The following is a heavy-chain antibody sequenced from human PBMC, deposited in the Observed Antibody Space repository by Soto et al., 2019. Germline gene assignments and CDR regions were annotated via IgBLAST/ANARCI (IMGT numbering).Heavy chain of an antibody. V-gene: IGHV3-33*01. J-gene: IGHJ4*02. CDR1: GFSFSAHG. CDR3: ARDDLFVDNGLDH. D-gene: IGHD1-1*01. Sequence: QVQLVESGGGVVRPGTSLRLSCAATGFSFSAHGMHWVRQAPGKGLEWLAVINDGSEEGYADSVRGRFTISRDNARNILYLRMDNLRAEDSALYYCARDDLFVDNGLDHWGQGTLVTVSS. CDR2: INDGSEE.